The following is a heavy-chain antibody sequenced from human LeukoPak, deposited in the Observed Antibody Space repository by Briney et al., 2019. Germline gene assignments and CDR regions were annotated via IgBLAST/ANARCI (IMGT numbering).Heavy chain of an antibody. Sequence: GESLKISCKGSGYSFTSYWIGWVRQMPGKGLEWMGIIYPGDSDTRYSPSFQGQVTISADKSISTAYLQWSSLKASDTAMYYCARTGYCSSTSCYYWFDPWGQGTLVTVSS. CDR2: IYPGDSDT. CDR3: ARTGYCSSTSCYYWFDP. J-gene: IGHJ5*02. CDR1: GYSFTSYW. D-gene: IGHD2-2*01. V-gene: IGHV5-51*01.